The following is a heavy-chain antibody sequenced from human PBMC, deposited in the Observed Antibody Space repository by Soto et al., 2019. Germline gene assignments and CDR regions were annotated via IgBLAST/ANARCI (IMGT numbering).Heavy chain of an antibody. D-gene: IGHD3-10*01. CDR3: ASGGGLPRYY. CDR1: GGSISSGGYS. Sequence: QLQLQESGSGLVKPSQTLSLTCAVSGGSISSGGYSWSWIRQPPGKGLEWIGYIYHSGRTYYNPSLKSRVTMSVDRSKNQFSMKLSSVTAAERAVYYCASGGGLPRYYWGQGTLVTFSS. CDR2: IYHSGRT. V-gene: IGHV4-30-2*01. J-gene: IGHJ4*02.